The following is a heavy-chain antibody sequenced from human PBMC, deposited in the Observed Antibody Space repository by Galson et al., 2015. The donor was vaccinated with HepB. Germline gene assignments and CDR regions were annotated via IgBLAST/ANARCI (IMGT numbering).Heavy chain of an antibody. CDR1: GFTFSDYY. V-gene: IGHV3-11*01. D-gene: IGHD1-26*01. Sequence: SLRLSCAASGFTFSDYYMSWIRQAPGKGLEWVSYITSSGTTIYYADSVKGRFTISRDNAKNSLYLQMNSLRAEDTAVYYCARCILGATTPIFDYWGQGTLVTVSS. CDR2: ITSSGTTI. J-gene: IGHJ4*02. CDR3: ARCILGATTPIFDY.